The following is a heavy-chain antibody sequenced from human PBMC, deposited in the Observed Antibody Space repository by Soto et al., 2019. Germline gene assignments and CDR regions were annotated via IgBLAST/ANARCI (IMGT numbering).Heavy chain of an antibody. CDR3: TRVDTPMVMGPGFAY. J-gene: IGHJ4*02. CDR1: GGSISSSSYY. V-gene: IGHV4-39*01. Sequence: KPSETLSLTCTVSGGSISSSSYYWGRIRQPPGKGLEWIGSIYYSGSTYYNPSLKSRVTISVDTSKNQFSLKLSSVTAADTAEYYCTRVDTPMVMGPGFAYWGQGTLVTVSS. CDR2: IYYSGST. D-gene: IGHD5-18*01.